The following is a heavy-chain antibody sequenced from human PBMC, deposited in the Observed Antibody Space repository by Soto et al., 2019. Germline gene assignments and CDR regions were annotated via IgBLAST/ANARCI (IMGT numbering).Heavy chain of an antibody. Sequence: PSETLSLTCTVSGDSISDFYWSWIRQPPGKGLEWIGYIYYSGSTNYNPSLKSRVTISVDTSKNQFSLKLSSVTAADTAVYYCATHREGATYYFDYWGQGTLVTVSS. CDR3: ATHREGATYYFDY. CDR2: IYYSGST. J-gene: IGHJ4*02. CDR1: GDSISDFY. V-gene: IGHV4-59*01. D-gene: IGHD1-26*01.